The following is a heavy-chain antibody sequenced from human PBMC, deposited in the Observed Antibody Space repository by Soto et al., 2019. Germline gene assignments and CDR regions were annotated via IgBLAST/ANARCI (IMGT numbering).Heavy chain of an antibody. D-gene: IGHD6-19*01. CDR1: ENSFSDYY. J-gene: IGHJ4*02. Sequence: ASVKVSCKASENSFSDYYIHWVRQAPGLGLEWMGWINPNTGGTNYIKKFQGRVTMTRDTSVSTAYMELTSLRSDDTAVFFCTRSKYNSGWFQVYFDSWGQGSPVTVYS. CDR3: TRSKYNSGWFQVYFDS. V-gene: IGHV1-2*02. CDR2: INPNTGGT.